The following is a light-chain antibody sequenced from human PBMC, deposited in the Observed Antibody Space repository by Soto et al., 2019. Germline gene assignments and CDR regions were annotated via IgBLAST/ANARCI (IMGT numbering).Light chain of an antibody. CDR1: QGISNY. V-gene: IGKV1-27*01. CDR2: AAS. Sequence: DIQMTQSPSSLSASVGDRVTITCRASQGISNYLAWYQQKPGKVPKLLIYAASTWLSGVPSRFSGSGPGTDFTLTISSLQPEDVATYYCQHYNSAPWTFGRGTKVDIK. J-gene: IGKJ1*01. CDR3: QHYNSAPWT.